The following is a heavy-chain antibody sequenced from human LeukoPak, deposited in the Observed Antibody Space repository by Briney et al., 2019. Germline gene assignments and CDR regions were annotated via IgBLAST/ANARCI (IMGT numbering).Heavy chain of an antibody. J-gene: IGHJ4*02. Sequence: GGSLRLSCAASGFTFSSYGMHWVRQAPGKGLEWVAFIRYDGSNKYYADSVKGRFTISRDNSKNTLYLQMNSLRAEDTAVYYCATPPEGSSWYFDYWGQGTLVTVSS. CDR2: IRYDGSNK. V-gene: IGHV3-30*02. CDR1: GFTFSSYG. D-gene: IGHD6-13*01. CDR3: ATPPEGSSWYFDY.